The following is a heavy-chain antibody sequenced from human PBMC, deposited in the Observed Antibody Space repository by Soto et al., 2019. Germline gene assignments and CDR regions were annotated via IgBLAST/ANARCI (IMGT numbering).Heavy chain of an antibody. Sequence: LTLSCAASGFTFSSYSMNWVRQAPGKGLEWVSSISSSSSYIYYADSVKGRFTISRDNAKNSLYLQMNSLRAEDTAVYYCARDRCGSYQELDCYYYYGMDVWGQGTTVTVSS. V-gene: IGHV3-21*01. CDR1: GFTFSSYS. J-gene: IGHJ6*02. CDR3: ARDRCGSYQELDCYYYYGMDV. CDR2: ISSSSSYI. D-gene: IGHD1-26*01.